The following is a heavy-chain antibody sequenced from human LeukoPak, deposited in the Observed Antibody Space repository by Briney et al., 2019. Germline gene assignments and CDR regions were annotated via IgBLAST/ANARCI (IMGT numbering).Heavy chain of an antibody. J-gene: IGHJ4*02. V-gene: IGHV3-23*01. CDR2: ISATVGNT. CDR3: AKGELYSSHPLHFLDY. D-gene: IGHD6-13*01. Sequence: GGSLRLSCAASGFTFSTYAMTWVRQAPGKGLEWVSGISATVGNTYYADSVRGRFTISRDNSKNTLYLQMKSLRAEDTAEYYCAKGELYSSHPLHFLDYWGQGTLVTVSS. CDR1: GFTFSTYA.